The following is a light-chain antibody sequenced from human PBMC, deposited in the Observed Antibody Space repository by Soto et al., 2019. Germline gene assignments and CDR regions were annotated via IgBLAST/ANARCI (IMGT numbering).Light chain of an antibody. Sequence: QMTQSPSTLSASVGDRVTITCRASQSVSMWLDWYQQKPGKAPRLLIYDASNLESGVPSRFSGRGSRTEFTLIITSLQPEDASTYYCQQYHTYLTWTFGQGTKVEIK. CDR2: DAS. V-gene: IGKV1-5*01. J-gene: IGKJ1*01. CDR1: QSVSMW. CDR3: QQYHTYLTWT.